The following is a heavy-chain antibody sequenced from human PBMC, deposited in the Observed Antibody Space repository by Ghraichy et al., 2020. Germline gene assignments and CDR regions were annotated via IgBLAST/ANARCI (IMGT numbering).Heavy chain of an antibody. J-gene: IGHJ3*02. Sequence: LTCTVSGGSFSSSSYYWSWIRQPAGKGLEWLGRVYPSGNTDYNPSFNSRLTISLGTSQNQFSLRLTSVTATDTAVYYCATGHSSSSGGAFDIWGQGAMVTVSS. CDR1: GGSFSSSSYY. D-gene: IGHD6-6*01. CDR3: ATGHSSSSGGAFDI. V-gene: IGHV4-61*02. CDR2: VYPSGNT.